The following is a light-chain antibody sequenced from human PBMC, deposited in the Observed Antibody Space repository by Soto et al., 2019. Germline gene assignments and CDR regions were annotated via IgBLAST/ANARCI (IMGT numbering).Light chain of an antibody. CDR3: QQYNNWPWT. V-gene: IGKV3-15*01. Sequence: MTQSPSSLSASVGDRVTITCQASQGISSLAWYQQKPGQAPRLLIYGASTRATGIPARFSGSGSGTEFTLTISSLQSEDFAVYYCQQYNNWPWTFGQGTKVDIK. CDR1: QGISS. J-gene: IGKJ1*01. CDR2: GAS.